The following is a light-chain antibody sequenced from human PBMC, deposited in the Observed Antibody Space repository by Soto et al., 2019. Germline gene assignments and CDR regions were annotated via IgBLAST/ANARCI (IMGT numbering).Light chain of an antibody. Sequence: EIVLTQSPGTLSLSPGERATVSCRASQSVASSHLAWYRQKPGQAPRLLIYDASSRATGIPDRFSGSGSGTDFTITISRLEPEGFAVYYCQQYGSSPLTFGGGTKVDIK. CDR3: QQYGSSPLT. J-gene: IGKJ4*01. CDR1: QSVASSH. CDR2: DAS. V-gene: IGKV3-20*01.